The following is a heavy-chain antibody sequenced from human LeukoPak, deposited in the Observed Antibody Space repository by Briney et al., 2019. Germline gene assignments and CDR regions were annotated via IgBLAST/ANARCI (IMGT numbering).Heavy chain of an antibody. J-gene: IGHJ4*02. CDR3: ARDRGSSGWYEFDY. CDR1: GFTSGSYW. V-gene: IGHV3-7*01. Sequence: PGGSLRLSCAASGFTSGSYWMSWVRQAPGKGLEWVANIKQDGSEKYYVDSVRGRFTISRGNAKNSLYLQMNSLRAEDTAVYYCARDRGSSGWYEFDYWGQGTLVTVSS. D-gene: IGHD6-19*01. CDR2: IKQDGSEK.